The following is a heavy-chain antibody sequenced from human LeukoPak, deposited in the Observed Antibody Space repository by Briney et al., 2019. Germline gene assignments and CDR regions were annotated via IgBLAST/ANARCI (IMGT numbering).Heavy chain of an antibody. Sequence: SETLSLTCAAYGGSFSGYYWSWIRQPPGKGLEWIGEINHSGSTNYNPSLKSRVTMSVDTSKNQFSLKLSSVTAADTAVYYCAVGDSSSWALDYWGQGTLVTVSS. CDR2: INHSGST. CDR1: GGSFSGYY. J-gene: IGHJ4*02. V-gene: IGHV4-34*01. CDR3: AVGDSSSWALDY. D-gene: IGHD6-13*01.